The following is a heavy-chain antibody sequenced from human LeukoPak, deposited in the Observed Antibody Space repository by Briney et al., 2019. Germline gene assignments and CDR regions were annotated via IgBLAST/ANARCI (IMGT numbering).Heavy chain of an antibody. J-gene: IGHJ5*02. CDR1: GFTFSSYS. CDR3: AKDYEPLVGVHRWGDWFDP. V-gene: IGHV3-21*04. Sequence: GGSLRLSCAASGFTFSSYSMNWVRQAPGKGLEWVSSISSSSSYIYYADSVKGRFTISRDNAKNSLYLQMKSLRAEDTAVYYCAKDYEPLVGVHRWGDWFDPWGQGTLVTVSS. D-gene: IGHD1-26*01. CDR2: ISSSSSYI.